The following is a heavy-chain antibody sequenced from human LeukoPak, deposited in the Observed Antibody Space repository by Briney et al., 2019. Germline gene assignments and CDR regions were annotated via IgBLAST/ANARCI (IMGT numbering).Heavy chain of an antibody. V-gene: IGHV1-69*13. D-gene: IGHD2-2*01. Sequence: SVKVSCKASGGTFSSYAISWVRQAPGQGLEWMRGIIPIFGTANYAQEFQGRVTITADESTSTAYMELSSLRSEDTAVYYCARDRLPLNIVVVPAAIAAFDIWGQGTMVTVSS. J-gene: IGHJ3*02. CDR3: ARDRLPLNIVVVPAAIAAFDI. CDR2: IIPIFGTA. CDR1: GGTFSSYA.